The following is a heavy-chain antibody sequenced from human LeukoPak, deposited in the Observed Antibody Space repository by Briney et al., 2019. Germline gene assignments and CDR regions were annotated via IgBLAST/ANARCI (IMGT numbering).Heavy chain of an antibody. CDR2: ISGPGGST. V-gene: IGHV3-23*01. J-gene: IGHJ6*03. D-gene: IGHD4-17*01. CDR1: GLTFSNNA. CDR3: AKGDYGYYYYMDV. Sequence: GGSLRLSCAAFGLTFSNNAMKWVRQAPGKGLEWVSTISGPGGSTYYGDSVKGRFTTSRDNSKNTVYLQMNSLRADDTAIYYCAKGDYGYYYYMDVWGKGTTVTVSS.